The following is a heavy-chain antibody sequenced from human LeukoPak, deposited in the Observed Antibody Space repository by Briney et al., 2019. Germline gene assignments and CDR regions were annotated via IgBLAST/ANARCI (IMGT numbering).Heavy chain of an antibody. J-gene: IGHJ4*02. CDR1: GFTFNTYG. D-gene: IGHD5-18*01. V-gene: IGHV3-30*18. CDR3: AKDQSGYSYGYVDY. Sequence: GGSLRLSCAASGFTFNTYGMHWVRQAPDKGLEWVAIISYDGVNKYYADSVRGRFTISRDNSKTTLFLQMNSLRAEDTAVYYCAKDQSGYSYGYVDYWGQGTLVTVSS. CDR2: ISYDGVNK.